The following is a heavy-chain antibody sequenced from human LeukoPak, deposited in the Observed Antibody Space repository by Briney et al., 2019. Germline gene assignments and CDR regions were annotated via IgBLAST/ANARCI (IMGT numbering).Heavy chain of an antibody. CDR3: AKNLAGRGYSFGAVIVSDAFDI. CDR2: ISGSGGST. D-gene: IGHD3-16*02. Sequence: GGSLRLSCAASGFTFSSCAMSWVRQAPGKGLEWVSAISGSGGSTYYADSVKGRFTISRDNSKNTLYLQMNSLRAEDTAVYYCAKNLAGRGYSFGAVIVSDAFDIWGQGTMVTVSS. CDR1: GFTFSSCA. V-gene: IGHV3-23*01. J-gene: IGHJ3*02.